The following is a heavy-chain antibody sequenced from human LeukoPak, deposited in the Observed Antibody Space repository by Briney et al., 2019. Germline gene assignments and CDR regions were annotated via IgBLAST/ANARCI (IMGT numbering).Heavy chain of an antibody. J-gene: IGHJ4*02. CDR2: INHSGST. Sequence: PSETLSLTCAVYGGSFSGYYWSWIRQPPGKGLEWIGEINHSGSTNYNPSLKSRVTISVDTSKNQFSLKLSSVTAADTAVYYCAIGDPPDYWGQGTLLTVSS. CDR1: GGSFSGYY. V-gene: IGHV4-34*01. CDR3: AIGDPPDY.